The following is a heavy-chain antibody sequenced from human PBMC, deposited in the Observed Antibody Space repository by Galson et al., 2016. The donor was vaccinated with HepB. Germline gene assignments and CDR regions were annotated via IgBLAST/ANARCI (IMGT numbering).Heavy chain of an antibody. CDR1: GGSINSDTYY. CDR2: IYYNGKT. CDR3: GRHNWLVVGTFGMDV. J-gene: IGHJ6*02. Sequence: SETLSLTCTVSGGSINSDTYYWGWIRQPPGKGLQWIGSIYYNGKTNYNPSLKSRVTISIGTSKREFSLKLSSVTAADTAVYFCGRHNWLVVGTFGMDVWGQGTTVTVSS. V-gene: IGHV4-39*01. D-gene: IGHD2-15*01.